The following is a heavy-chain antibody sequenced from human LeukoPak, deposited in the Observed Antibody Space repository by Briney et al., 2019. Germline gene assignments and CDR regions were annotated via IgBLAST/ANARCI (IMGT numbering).Heavy chain of an antibody. Sequence: PSETLSLTCAVYGGSFSGYYWSWIRQPPGKGLEWIGEINHSGSTNYNPSLKSRVTISVDTSKNQFSLKLSSVTAADTAVYYCAREYSSGWYRTDAFDIWGQGTMVTVSS. V-gene: IGHV4-34*01. CDR2: INHSGST. D-gene: IGHD6-19*01. J-gene: IGHJ3*02. CDR1: GGSFSGYY. CDR3: AREYSSGWYRTDAFDI.